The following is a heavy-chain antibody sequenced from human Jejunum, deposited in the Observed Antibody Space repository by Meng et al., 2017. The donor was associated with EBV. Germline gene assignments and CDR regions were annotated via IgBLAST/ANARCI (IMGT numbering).Heavy chain of an antibody. Sequence: PSGVFTLSFSVSGCSLIDNIEYWIRQPPGEGLEVFGDINQSGSTTYNPSLERRVTLSVDTSNNQFSLRLNSVTAADTAISYCARVVNWGYGDYGAFDYWGQGALVTVSS. D-gene: IGHD4-17*01. J-gene: IGHJ4*02. V-gene: IGHV4-34*01. CDR2: INQSGST. CDR1: GCSLIDNI. CDR3: ARVVNWGYGDYGAFDY.